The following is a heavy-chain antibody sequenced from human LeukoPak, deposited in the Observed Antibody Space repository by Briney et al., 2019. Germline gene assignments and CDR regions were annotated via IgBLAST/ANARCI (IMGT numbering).Heavy chain of an antibody. J-gene: IGHJ4*02. CDR3: AKQLGYCSDGSCYFPY. D-gene: IGHD2-15*01. V-gene: IGHV3-23*01. CDR2: ISTSGTVT. Sequence: GGSLRLSCAASGLTFSSYAMSWVRQAPGKGLEWVSSISTSGTVTYYADSVQGRFTISRDNSKSTLCLQMNSLRAEDTAVYYCAKQLGYCSDGSCYFPYWGQGTLVTVSS. CDR1: GLTFSSYA.